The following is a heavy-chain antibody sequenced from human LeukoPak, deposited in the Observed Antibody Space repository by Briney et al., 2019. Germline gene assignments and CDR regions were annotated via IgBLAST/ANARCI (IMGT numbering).Heavy chain of an antibody. CDR2: INGDGSST. CDR3: ASAYYHYYFDY. D-gene: IGHD3-16*01. J-gene: IGHJ4*02. CDR1: GFTFRSYW. V-gene: IGHV3-74*01. Sequence: GGSLRLSCEASGFTFRSYWMHWVRQAPGKGLVWVSRINGDGSSTSYADPVKGRFTISRDNAKNTLYLQMNSLRAEDSAVYYCASAYYHYYFDYWGQGTLVTVSS.